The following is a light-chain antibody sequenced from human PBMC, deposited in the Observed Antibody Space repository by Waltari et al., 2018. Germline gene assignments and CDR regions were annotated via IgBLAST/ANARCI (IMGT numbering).Light chain of an antibody. CDR1: ELGDKY. Sequence: SYDLTQPPSVSVSPGQTATITCSGIELGDKYVCWYQQKPGQSPILVIYQDNRRPSGTPERFSASNSGNTATLTISGTQAMDEADYFCQAWDSSTVVFGGGTKVTVL. J-gene: IGLJ2*01. CDR3: QAWDSSTVV. V-gene: IGLV3-1*01. CDR2: QDN.